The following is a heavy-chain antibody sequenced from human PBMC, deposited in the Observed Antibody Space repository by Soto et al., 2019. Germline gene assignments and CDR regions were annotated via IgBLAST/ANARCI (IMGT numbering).Heavy chain of an antibody. V-gene: IGHV4-39*01. J-gene: IGHJ4*02. CDR3: ARGSAMGPFDY. Sequence: SETLSLTCTVSGGSISSSSYYWGWIRQPPGKGLEWIGSIYYSGSTYYNPSLKSRVTISVDTSKNQFSLKLRSVTAADTAVYYCARGSAMGPFDYWGQGTLVTVSS. D-gene: IGHD5-18*01. CDR2: IYYSGST. CDR1: GGSISSSSYY.